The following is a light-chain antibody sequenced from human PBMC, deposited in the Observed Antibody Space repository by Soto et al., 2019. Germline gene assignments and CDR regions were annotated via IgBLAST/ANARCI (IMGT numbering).Light chain of an antibody. CDR3: QQYGSSPWT. Sequence: EIVLTQSPGTLSLSPGERATLSCRASQSVSSNYLAWYQKKPGQAPRLLIYGASSRATGIPAMFNGSGSGTDFPLTISRLEPEDFAVYYCQQYGSSPWTFGLGTTVEI. J-gene: IGKJ1*01. CDR1: QSVSSNY. V-gene: IGKV3-20*01. CDR2: GAS.